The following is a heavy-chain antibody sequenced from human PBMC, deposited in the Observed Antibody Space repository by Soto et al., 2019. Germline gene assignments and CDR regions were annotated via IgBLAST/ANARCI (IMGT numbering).Heavy chain of an antibody. V-gene: IGHV5-51*01. J-gene: IGHJ3*02. D-gene: IGHD3-9*01. Sequence: PGESLKISCKGSGYSFTSYWIGWVRQMPGKGLEWMGIIYPGDSDTRYSPSFQGQVTISADKSISTAYLQWSSLKASDTAMYYCARPERRKLRYFDWSIQGVGIWGQGTMVTVSS. CDR2: IYPGDSDT. CDR3: ARPERRKLRYFDWSIQGVGI. CDR1: GYSFTSYW.